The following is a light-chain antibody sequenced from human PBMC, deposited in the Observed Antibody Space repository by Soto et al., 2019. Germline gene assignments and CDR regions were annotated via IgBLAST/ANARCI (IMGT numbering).Light chain of an antibody. CDR3: QQYNTLPRT. Sequence: ETVMTQSPATLSVSPGEGATLSCRASQSVSSNLVWYQNRPGQAPRPLIYGASTRATDIPARFSGSGSGTEFTLTISSLQSEDYAVYYCQQYNTLPRTFGGGTKVDIK. CDR2: GAS. V-gene: IGKV3-15*01. CDR1: QSVSSN. J-gene: IGKJ4*01.